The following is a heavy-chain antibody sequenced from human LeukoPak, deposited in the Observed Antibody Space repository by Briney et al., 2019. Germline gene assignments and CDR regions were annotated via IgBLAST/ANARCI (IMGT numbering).Heavy chain of an antibody. CDR3: ARAWGFVDY. D-gene: IGHD7-27*01. V-gene: IGHV4-59*01. CDR1: GDSLNNSY. CDR2: IYYAGRT. J-gene: IGHJ4*02. Sequence: PSETLSLTCNVSGDSLNNSYWSWVRQPPGKGLEWLGSIYYAGRTNYNPSLKSRVTVSVDTSKNQFSLKLTSVTAADTAVYYCARAWGFVDYWGQGTLVTVSS.